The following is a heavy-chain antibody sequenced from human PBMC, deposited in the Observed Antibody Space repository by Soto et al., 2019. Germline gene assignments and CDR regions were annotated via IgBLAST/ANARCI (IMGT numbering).Heavy chain of an antibody. CDR2: ISANKDNT. CDR3: AAGIQVWVPAY. D-gene: IGHD5-18*01. Sequence: QVHLLQSGPEVQKPGASVKVSCKASGDTFSTYGISWVRQAPGQGLEWMGWISANKDNTHYAPNLRGRVTMTTDTSTNTAYMELSSLKSDDTAVYYCAAGIQVWVPAYWGQGTLVNVSS. CDR1: GDTFSTYG. J-gene: IGHJ4*02. V-gene: IGHV1-18*01.